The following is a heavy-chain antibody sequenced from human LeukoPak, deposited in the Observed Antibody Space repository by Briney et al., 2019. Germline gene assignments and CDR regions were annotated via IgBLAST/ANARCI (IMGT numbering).Heavy chain of an antibody. CDR1: GFTFTSSA. CDR3: AAVVTAMATSSSFDY. CDR2: IVVGSGNT. Sequence: TSVKVSCKASGFTFTSSAMQWVRQARGQRLEWIGWIVVGSGNTNYAQKFQERVTITRDMSTSTAYMELSSLRSEDTAVYYCAAVVTAMATSSSFDYWGQGTLVTVSS. V-gene: IGHV1-58*02. D-gene: IGHD5-18*01. J-gene: IGHJ4*02.